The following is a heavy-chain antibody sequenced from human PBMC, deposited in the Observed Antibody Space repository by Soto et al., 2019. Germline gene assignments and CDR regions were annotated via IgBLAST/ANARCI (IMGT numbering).Heavy chain of an antibody. CDR2: SYYSWST. Sequence: PSETLSLTCTVSGGSISSGDYYWSWIRQHPGKGLEWIGYSYYSWSTYYNPSLKSRVTISLDTSNDRFSLRLSSVTAQDQAVYYCARKRDNNINYYYDLDVWGTGTTVTVSS. CDR1: GGSISSGDYY. D-gene: IGHD1-20*01. CDR3: ARKRDNNINYYYDLDV. J-gene: IGHJ6*04. V-gene: IGHV4-31*03.